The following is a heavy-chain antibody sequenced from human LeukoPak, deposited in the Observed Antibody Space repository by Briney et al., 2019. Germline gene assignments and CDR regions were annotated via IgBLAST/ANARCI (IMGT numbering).Heavy chain of an antibody. CDR2: ISGSGGST. Sequence: GGSLRLSCAASGFTFSSYGMSWVRQAPGKGLEWVSAISGSGGSTYYADSVKGRFTISRDNSKNTLYLQMNSLRAEDTAVYYCARDGLAAATLHWNFDLWGRGTLVTVSS. J-gene: IGHJ2*01. CDR1: GFTFSSYG. CDR3: ARDGLAAATLHWNFDL. D-gene: IGHD2-15*01. V-gene: IGHV3-23*01.